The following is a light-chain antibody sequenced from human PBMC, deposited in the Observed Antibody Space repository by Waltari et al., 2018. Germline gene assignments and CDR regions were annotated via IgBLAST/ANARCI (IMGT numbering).Light chain of an antibody. CDR3: NSYTRSAVYV. Sequence: QSALTQPASVSGSPGQSTTVSCTGTSSDVGAYNYFSWYPHPAGKAPKLIISEVTNRPSGVSARFSGSKSGNTASLTISGLQAEDEADYYCNSYTRSAVYVFGTGTTVTVL. CDR2: EVT. J-gene: IGLJ1*01. CDR1: SSDVGAYNY. V-gene: IGLV2-14*01.